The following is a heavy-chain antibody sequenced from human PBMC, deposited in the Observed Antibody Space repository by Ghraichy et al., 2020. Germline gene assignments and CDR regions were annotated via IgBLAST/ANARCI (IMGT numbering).Heavy chain of an antibody. Sequence: GGSLRLSCAASGFTFSSYAMSWVRQAPGKGLEWVSATSGNGDNTYYADSVKGRFTISRDNSKNTLYLQMNSLRAEDTAVYYCAKGQLYYDILTGYPHWGQGTLVTVSS. CDR3: AKGQLYYDILTGYPH. V-gene: IGHV3-23*01. CDR2: TSGNGDNT. D-gene: IGHD3-9*01. J-gene: IGHJ4*02. CDR1: GFTFSSYA.